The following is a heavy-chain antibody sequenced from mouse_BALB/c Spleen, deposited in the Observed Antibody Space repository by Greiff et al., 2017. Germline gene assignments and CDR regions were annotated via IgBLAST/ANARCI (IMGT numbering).Heavy chain of an antibody. CDR1: GFTFSDYY. J-gene: IGHJ3*01. V-gene: IGHV5-4*02. CDR3: AREAYDYDGAWFAY. Sequence: EVQRVESGGGLVKPGGSLKLSCAASGFTFSDYYMYWVRQTPEKRLEWVATISDGGSYTYYPDSVKGRFTISRDNAKNNLYLQMSSLKSEDTAMYYCAREAYDYDGAWFAYWGQGTLVTVSA. CDR2: ISDGGSYT. D-gene: IGHD2-4*01.